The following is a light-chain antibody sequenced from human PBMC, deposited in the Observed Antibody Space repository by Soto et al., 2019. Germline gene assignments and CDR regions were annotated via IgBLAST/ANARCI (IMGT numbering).Light chain of an antibody. J-gene: IGLJ2*01. V-gene: IGLV2-8*01. CDR1: SSDVGGYNY. CDR3: SSYAGSNNVV. CDR2: EVS. Sequence: QSVLTQPPSASGSPGQSVTISCTGTSSDVGGYNYVSWYQQHPGKAPKLMIYEVSKRSSGVPDRFSGSKSGNTASLTVSGLQAEDEADYYCSSYAGSNNVVFGGGTKLTVL.